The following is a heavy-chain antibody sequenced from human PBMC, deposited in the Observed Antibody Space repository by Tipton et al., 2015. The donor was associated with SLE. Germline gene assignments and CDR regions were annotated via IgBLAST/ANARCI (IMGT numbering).Heavy chain of an antibody. CDR3: ARGFDL. CDR1: GGSISSSSYY. CDR2: IYTSGTT. Sequence: TLSLTCTVSGGSISSSSYYWGWIRQPPGKGLEWIGRIYTSGTTNYNPPLKSRVTISVDTSKNQFSLKLSSVTAADTAVYYCARGFDLWGRGTLVTVSS. V-gene: IGHV4-61*02. J-gene: IGHJ2*01.